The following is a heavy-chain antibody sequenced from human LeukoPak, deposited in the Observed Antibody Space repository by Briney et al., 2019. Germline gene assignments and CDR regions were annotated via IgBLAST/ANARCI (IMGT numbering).Heavy chain of an antibody. CDR1: GFTFSSYS. J-gene: IGHJ4*02. V-gene: IGHV3-48*01. D-gene: IGHD6-6*01. CDR3: ARVGYSSSSRLPGY. Sequence: PSGGSLRLSCAASGFTFSSYSMNWVRQAPGKGLEWVSYISSSSSTIYYADSVKGRFTISRDNAKNSLYLQMNSLRAEDTAVYYCARVGYSSSSRLPGYWGQGTLVTVSS. CDR2: ISSSSSTI.